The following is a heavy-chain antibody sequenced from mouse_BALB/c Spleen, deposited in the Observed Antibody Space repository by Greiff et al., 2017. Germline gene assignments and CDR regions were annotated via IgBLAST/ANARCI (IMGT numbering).Heavy chain of an antibody. CDR3: AREGGNLYAMDY. D-gene: IGHD1-1*02. J-gene: IGHJ4*01. CDR1: GYSITSDYA. V-gene: IGHV3-2*02. Sequence: EVQLVESGPGLVKPSQSLSLTCTVTGYSITSDYAWNWIRQFPGNKLEWMGYISYSGSTSYNPSLKSRISITRDTSKNQFFLQLNSVTTEDTATYYCAREGGNLYAMDYWGQGTSVTVSS. CDR2: ISYSGST.